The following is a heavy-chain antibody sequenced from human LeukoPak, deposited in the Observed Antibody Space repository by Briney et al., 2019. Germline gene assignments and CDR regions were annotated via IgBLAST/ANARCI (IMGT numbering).Heavy chain of an antibody. D-gene: IGHD6-19*01. V-gene: IGHV3-23*01. Sequence: SCKASGGTFSSYAMSWVRQAPGKGLEWVSAISGSGGSTYYADSVKGRFTISRDNSKNTLYLQMNSLRAEDTAVYYCAKDDRGSGWYYFDYWGQGTLVTVSS. CDR3: AKDDRGSGWYYFDY. J-gene: IGHJ4*02. CDR2: ISGSGGST. CDR1: GGTFSSYA.